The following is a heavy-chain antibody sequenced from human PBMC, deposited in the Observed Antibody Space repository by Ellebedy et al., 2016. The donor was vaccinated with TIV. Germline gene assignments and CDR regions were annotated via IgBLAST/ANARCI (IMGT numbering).Heavy chain of an antibody. Sequence: GGSLRLSXAASGFTLSNYWMSWVRQAPGKGLEWVAVISYDGSNKYYADSVKGRFTISRDNSKNTLYLQMNSLRAEDTAVYYCAKDGSYSAFDYWGQGTLVTVSS. V-gene: IGHV3-30*18. CDR1: GFTLSNYW. CDR3: AKDGSYSAFDY. D-gene: IGHD1-26*01. J-gene: IGHJ4*02. CDR2: ISYDGSNK.